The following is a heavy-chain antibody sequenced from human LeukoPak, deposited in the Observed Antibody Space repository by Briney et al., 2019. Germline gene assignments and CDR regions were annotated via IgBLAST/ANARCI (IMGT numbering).Heavy chain of an antibody. CDR2: IYHSGST. Sequence: PSETLSLTCAVSGGSISSGGYSWSWIRQPPGKGLEWIGYIYHSGSTYYNPSLKSRVTISVDRSKNQFSLKLSSVTAADTAVYYCARATATYYYDSSEYYFDYWGQGTLVTVSS. CDR3: ARATATYYYDSSEYYFDY. CDR1: GGSISSGGYS. D-gene: IGHD3-22*01. J-gene: IGHJ4*02. V-gene: IGHV4-30-2*01.